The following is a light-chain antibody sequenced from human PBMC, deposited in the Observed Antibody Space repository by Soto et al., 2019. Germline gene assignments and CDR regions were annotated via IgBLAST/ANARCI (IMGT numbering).Light chain of an antibody. CDR1: QGIGNY. J-gene: IGKJ5*01. CDR3: QQFADFTFI. V-gene: IGKV1-27*01. Sequence: DIQMTQSPSSLSASVGDRVTITCRASQGIGNYLAWYQHKPGKVPKLLIYGASTLQSRVPSRFSGSGSGTDFTLTISSLQPEDIATYYCQQFADFTFIFGQGTRLEIK. CDR2: GAS.